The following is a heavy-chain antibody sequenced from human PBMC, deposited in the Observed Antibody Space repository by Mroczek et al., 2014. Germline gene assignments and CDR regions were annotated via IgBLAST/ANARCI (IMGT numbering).Heavy chain of an antibody. CDR2: INHSGST. D-gene: IGHD4-17*01. Sequence: QVQLQQWGAGLLKPSETLSLTCAVYGGSFSGYYWSWIRQPPGKGLEWIGEINHSGSTNYNPSLKSRVTISVDTSKNQFSLKLSSVTAADTAVYYCARGHDNGEFPMDVWGQGTTVTVSS. V-gene: IGHV4-34*01. J-gene: IGHJ6*02. CDR3: ARGHDNGEFPMDV. CDR1: GGSFSGYY.